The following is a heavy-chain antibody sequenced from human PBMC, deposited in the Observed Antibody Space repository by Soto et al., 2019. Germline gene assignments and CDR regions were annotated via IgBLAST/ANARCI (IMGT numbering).Heavy chain of an antibody. CDR3: AKDIIRNIVVVPAAMRFGYYYYGMDV. Sequence: EVQLLESGGGLVQPGGSLRLSCAASGFTFSSYAMSWVRQAPGKGLEWVSAISGSGGSTYYADSVKGRFTISRDNSKNTLYLQMNSLRAEDTAVYYCAKDIIRNIVVVPAAMRFGYYYYGMDVWGQGTTVTVSS. V-gene: IGHV3-23*01. CDR1: GFTFSSYA. J-gene: IGHJ6*02. D-gene: IGHD2-2*01. CDR2: ISGSGGST.